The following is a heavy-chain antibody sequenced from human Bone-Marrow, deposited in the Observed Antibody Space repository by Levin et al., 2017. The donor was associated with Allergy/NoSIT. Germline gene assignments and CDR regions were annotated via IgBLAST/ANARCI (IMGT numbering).Heavy chain of an antibody. V-gene: IGHV4-38-2*01. CDR2: IYHSGST. CDR3: AREDYDFWSGKSYGGFDP. CDR1: GYSISSGYY. J-gene: IGHJ5*02. D-gene: IGHD3-3*01. Sequence: SETLSLTCAVSGYSISSGYYWGWIRQPPGKGLEWIGSIYHSGSTYYNPSLKSRVTISVDTSKNQFSLKLSSVTAADTAVYYCAREDYDFWSGKSYGGFDPWGQGTLVTVSS.